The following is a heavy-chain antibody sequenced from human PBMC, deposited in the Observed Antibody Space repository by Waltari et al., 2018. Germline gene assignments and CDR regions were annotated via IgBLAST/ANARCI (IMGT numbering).Heavy chain of an antibody. J-gene: IGHJ3*02. CDR3: ATGLGDSISASRPFEI. V-gene: IGHV1-69-2*01. CDR1: GHTLSAYY. Sequence: EVRLLQSGAEVKKPGPTFKISCRLSGHTLSAYYIHWIQQAPGKGLQWMGLVDPDDGQTIYAEALQGRISMTADSSRKTVYMELTSLTSDDSAVYYCATGLGDSISASRPFEIWGQGTVITVSS. D-gene: IGHD3-3*02. CDR2: VDPDDGQT.